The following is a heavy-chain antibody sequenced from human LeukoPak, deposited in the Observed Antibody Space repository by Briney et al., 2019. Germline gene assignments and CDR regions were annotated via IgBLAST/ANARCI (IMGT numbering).Heavy chain of an antibody. D-gene: IGHD6-13*01. Sequence: LQGRVTMTTDTSTSTAYMELRSLRSDDTAVYYCARHSSSWYSYFDYWGQGTLVTVSS. J-gene: IGHJ4*02. V-gene: IGHV1-18*01. CDR3: ARHSSSWYSYFDY.